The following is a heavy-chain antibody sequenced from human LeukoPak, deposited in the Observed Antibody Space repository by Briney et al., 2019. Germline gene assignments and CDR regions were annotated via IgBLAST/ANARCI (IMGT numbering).Heavy chain of an antibody. CDR1: RYTFTGYY. V-gene: IGHV1-2*02. Sequence: ASVEVSCKASRYTFTGYYMHWVRQAPGQGLEWMGWINPNSGGTNYAQRFQGRVTMTRDTSISTAYMELSRLRSDDTAVYYCARDVTTVVPDDAFDIWGQGTMVTVSS. CDR3: ARDVTTVVPDDAFDI. CDR2: INPNSGGT. J-gene: IGHJ3*02. D-gene: IGHD4-23*01.